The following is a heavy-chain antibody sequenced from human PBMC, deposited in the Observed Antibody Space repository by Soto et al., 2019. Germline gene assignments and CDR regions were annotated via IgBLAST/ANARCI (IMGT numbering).Heavy chain of an antibody. CDR2: ISGSGGST. CDR1: GFTFSSYA. CDR3: AKGRDIVATVGGWFDP. D-gene: IGHD5-12*01. J-gene: IGHJ5*02. V-gene: IGHV3-23*01. Sequence: EVQLLESGGGLVPPGGSLRLSCAASGFTFSSYAMSWVRQAPGKGLEWVSAISGSGGSTYYADSVKGRFTISRDNSKNTLYLQMNSLRAEDTAVYYCAKGRDIVATVGGWFDPWGQGTLVTVSS.